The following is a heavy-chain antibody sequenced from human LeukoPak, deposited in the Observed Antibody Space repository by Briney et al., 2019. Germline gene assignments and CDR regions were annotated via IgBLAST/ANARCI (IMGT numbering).Heavy chain of an antibody. D-gene: IGHD6-19*01. V-gene: IGHV3-43*02. J-gene: IGHJ4*02. CDR3: ARESESSGWYDY. Sequence: GGSLRLCCAAPGFMFHDYAIHWVRQAPGKGLEWVSLISGDGGSTFYADSVKGRFTISRDNSKNSLYLQMNSLRSDDTALYYCARESESSGWYDYWGQGTLVTVSS. CDR2: ISGDGGST. CDR1: GFMFHDYA.